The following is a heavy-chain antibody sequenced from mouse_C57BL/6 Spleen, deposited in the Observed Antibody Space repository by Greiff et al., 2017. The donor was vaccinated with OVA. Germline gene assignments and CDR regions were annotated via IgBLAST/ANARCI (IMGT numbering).Heavy chain of an antibody. CDR3: ARPYGNSHY. Sequence: QVQLQQPGAELVKPGASVKLSCKASGYTFTSYWMQWVKQRPGQGLEWIGEIDPSDSYTNYNQKFKGKATLTVDTSSSTAYMQLSSLTSEDSAVYYCARPYGNSHYWGQGTTLTVSS. CDR1: GYTFTSYW. V-gene: IGHV1-50*01. J-gene: IGHJ2*01. CDR2: IDPSDSYT. D-gene: IGHD2-1*01.